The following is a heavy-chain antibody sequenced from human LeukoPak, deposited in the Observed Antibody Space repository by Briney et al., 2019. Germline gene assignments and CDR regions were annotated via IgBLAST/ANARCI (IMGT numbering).Heavy chain of an antibody. Sequence: SETLSLTCTVSGGSISSYYWSWIRQPPGKGLEWLGYIYYSGSTNYNPSLKSRVTISVDTSKNQFSLKLSSVTAADTAVYYCARGGGYGDAHFDYWGXGTLVTVSS. V-gene: IGHV4-59*01. J-gene: IGHJ4*01. CDR2: IYYSGST. D-gene: IGHD4-17*01. CDR3: ARGGGYGDAHFDY. CDR1: GGSISSYY.